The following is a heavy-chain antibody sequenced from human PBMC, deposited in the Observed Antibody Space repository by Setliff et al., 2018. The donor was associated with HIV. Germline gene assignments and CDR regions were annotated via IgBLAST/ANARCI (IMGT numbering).Heavy chain of an antibody. J-gene: IGHJ5*02. V-gene: IGHV1-69*13. CDR1: GGTFSSYA. CDR2: IIPIFGTA. D-gene: IGHD2-8*01. Sequence: ASVKVSCKASGGTFSSYAISWVRQAPGQGLEWMGGIIPIFGTANYAQKFQGRGTITADESTSTAYMELSGLRPEDTDVYYCARVLLRTNPLYGVASNWFDPWGQGTLVTVSS. CDR3: ARVLLRTNPLYGVASNWFDP.